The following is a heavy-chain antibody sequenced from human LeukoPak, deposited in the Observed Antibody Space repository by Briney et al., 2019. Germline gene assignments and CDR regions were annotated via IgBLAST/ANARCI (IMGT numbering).Heavy chain of an antibody. CDR1: GGSISSSTYY. CDR3: ARDLLSYGLAGY. J-gene: IGHJ4*02. V-gene: IGHV4-39*07. D-gene: IGHD5-18*01. Sequence: SETLPLTCTVSGGSISSSTYYWAWIRQPPGKGLEWIGSIYYSGSTYYNPSLKSRVTISLDTSKNQFSLKLTSVTAADTAMYYCARDLLSYGLAGYWGQGTLVTVSS. CDR2: IYYSGST.